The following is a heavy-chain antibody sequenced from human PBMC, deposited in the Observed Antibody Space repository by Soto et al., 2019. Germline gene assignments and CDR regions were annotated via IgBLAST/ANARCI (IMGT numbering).Heavy chain of an antibody. J-gene: IGHJ4*02. Sequence: QVQLMQSGAEVKKPGASVKVSCKASGYTFTGYYIHWVLQGPGQGLEWMGTVNPSGGHTTYAQHFLGRVTMTRYTSTSTLYMELTSLTSVDTAVYYCARGGHVVVVTAALHYWGQGTLVTVSS. CDR2: VNPSGGHT. D-gene: IGHD2-21*02. CDR3: ARGGHVVVVTAALHY. V-gene: IGHV1-46*01. CDR1: GYTFTGYY.